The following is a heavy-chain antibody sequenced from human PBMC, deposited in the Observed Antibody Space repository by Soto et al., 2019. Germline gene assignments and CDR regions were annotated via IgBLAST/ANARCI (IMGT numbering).Heavy chain of an antibody. J-gene: IGHJ4*01. V-gene: IGHV4-34*01. CDR3: ARLANIFDFDN. Sequence: PSETLSLTCAVYGGSFSGYYWSWIRQPPGKGLEWIGEIGHSGGTVYNPSLESRVTISGDSSNNQFSLKLNSVTAADTAVYYCARLANIFDFDNWGHGTLVTVSS. D-gene: IGHD2-21*01. CDR2: IGHSGGT. CDR1: GGSFSGYY.